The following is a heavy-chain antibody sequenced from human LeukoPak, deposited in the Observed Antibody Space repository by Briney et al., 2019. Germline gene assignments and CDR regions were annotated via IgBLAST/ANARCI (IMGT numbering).Heavy chain of an antibody. CDR3: ARSNQADDY. CDR1: GFTFSSYW. V-gene: IGHV3-74*01. Sequence: GGSLRLSCAASGFTFSSYWMHWARQVPGKGLVWVSRINPGGSSIAYADSVKGRFTISRDNAKNTLYLQMDSLRAEDTTVYYCARSNQADDYWGQGTLVTVSS. D-gene: IGHD1-14*01. CDR2: INPGGSSI. J-gene: IGHJ4*02.